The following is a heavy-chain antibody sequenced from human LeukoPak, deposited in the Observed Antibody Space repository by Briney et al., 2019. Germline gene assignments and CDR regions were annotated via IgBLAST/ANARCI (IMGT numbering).Heavy chain of an antibody. CDR2: IYYSGST. CDR1: GGSISSYY. Sequence: SETLSLTCTVSGGSISSYYWSWIRQPPGKGLEWIGYIYYSGSTNYNPSLKSRVTISVDTSKNQFSLKLSSVTAADTAVYYCARVGGGYGGSHFDYWGQGTLVTVSS. CDR3: ARVGGGYGGSHFDY. V-gene: IGHV4-59*01. D-gene: IGHD5-12*01. J-gene: IGHJ4*02.